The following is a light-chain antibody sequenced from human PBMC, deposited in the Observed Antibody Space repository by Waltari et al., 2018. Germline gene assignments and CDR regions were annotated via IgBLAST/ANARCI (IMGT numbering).Light chain of an antibody. Sequence: DIVMTQSPDSLAVSLGERATINCKSSQSVLYRPNEKNYLGWYQTKPGKPPKLLIYWASTRESGVPDRFSGSGSGTDFTLTISSLQAEDVAVYYCQQYYGTPLTFGGGTRVEIK. CDR2: WAS. CDR3: QQYYGTPLT. V-gene: IGKV4-1*01. J-gene: IGKJ4*01. CDR1: QSVLYRPNEKNY.